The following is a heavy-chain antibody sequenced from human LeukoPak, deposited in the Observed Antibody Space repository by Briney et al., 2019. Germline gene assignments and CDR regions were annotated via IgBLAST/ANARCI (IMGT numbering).Heavy chain of an antibody. J-gene: IGHJ4*02. CDR1: GGSIRSYY. CDR3: ARALTPGYCSGGTCSYFDY. CDR2: IYYSGST. Sequence: PSETLSLTCTVYGGSIRSYYWSWIRQPPGKGLEWIGYIYYSGSTNSNPSLKGRVTISVDTSKNQFSLKVSSVTAADTAVYYCARALTPGYCSGGTCSYFDYWGQGTLVTVSS. V-gene: IGHV4-59*01. D-gene: IGHD2-15*01.